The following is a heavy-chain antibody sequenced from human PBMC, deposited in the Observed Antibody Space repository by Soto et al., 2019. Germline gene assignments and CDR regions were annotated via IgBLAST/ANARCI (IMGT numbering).Heavy chain of an antibody. Sequence: SVKVSCKASGGTFSSYAISWVRQAPGQGPEWMGGIIPIFGAANYAQKFQGRVTITADKSTSTAYMELSSLRSEDTAVYYCASHSGSSHFDYWGQGTLVTVSS. CDR3: ASHSGSSHFDY. D-gene: IGHD1-26*01. V-gene: IGHV1-69*06. J-gene: IGHJ4*02. CDR1: GGTFSSYA. CDR2: IIPIFGAA.